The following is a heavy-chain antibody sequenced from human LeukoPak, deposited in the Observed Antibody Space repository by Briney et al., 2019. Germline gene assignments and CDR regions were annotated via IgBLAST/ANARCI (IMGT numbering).Heavy chain of an antibody. CDR2: ISSSGSYI. Sequence: GGSLRLSCAAFGFTFKIYTMNWVRQAPGKGLEWVSYISSSGSYIYYADSVKGRFTITRDNAKNSLYLQMNSLRAEDTAVYYCASLKVVPAAPDVWGKGTTVTVSS. CDR1: GFTFKIYT. D-gene: IGHD2-2*01. CDR3: ASLKVVPAAPDV. V-gene: IGHV3-21*05. J-gene: IGHJ6*04.